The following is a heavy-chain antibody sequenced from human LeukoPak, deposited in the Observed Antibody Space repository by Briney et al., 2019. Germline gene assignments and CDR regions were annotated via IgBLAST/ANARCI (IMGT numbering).Heavy chain of an antibody. J-gene: IGHJ3*02. CDR1: GFTFSSYG. D-gene: IGHD3-9*01. Sequence: PGGSLRLSCAASGFTFSSYGMHWVRQAPGKGLEWVAVISYDGSNKYYADSVKGRFTISRDNSKNTLYLQMNSLRAEDTAVYYCATQRPFDWFGTPVAFDIWGQGTMVTVFS. CDR2: ISYDGSNK. CDR3: ATQRPFDWFGTPVAFDI. V-gene: IGHV3-30*03.